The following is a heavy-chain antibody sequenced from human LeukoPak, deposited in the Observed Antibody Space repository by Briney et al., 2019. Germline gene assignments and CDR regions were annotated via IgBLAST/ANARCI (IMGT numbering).Heavy chain of an antibody. V-gene: IGHV4-39*07. CDR1: GGSISRSRDY. CDR3: TRDMEYPGAGFDY. Sequence: SETLSLTCTVSGGSISRSRDYWGWIRQPPGKGLEWIGSIYYSGSTYYNPSLKGRVTISGDTSKNQFSLKLTSVAAADTAMYYCTRDMEYPGAGFDYWGQGIPVTVSS. J-gene: IGHJ4*02. D-gene: IGHD3-3*01. CDR2: IYYSGST.